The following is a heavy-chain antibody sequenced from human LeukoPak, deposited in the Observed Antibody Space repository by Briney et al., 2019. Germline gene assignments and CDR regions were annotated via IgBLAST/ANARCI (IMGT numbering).Heavy chain of an antibody. CDR3: TRDPAHEEVRGIFIPYFDS. Sequence: ASVKVSCKASGYTYTTDGISWVRQAPGQGLEWMGWIDTYSGKTNYAQKFQGRVTMTSDTSTSTAYMELRSLRSDDTAMYYCTRDPAHEEVRGIFIPYFDSWGQGTLVTVSS. D-gene: IGHD3-10*01. CDR1: GYTYTTDG. CDR2: IDTYSGKT. V-gene: IGHV1-18*01. J-gene: IGHJ4*02.